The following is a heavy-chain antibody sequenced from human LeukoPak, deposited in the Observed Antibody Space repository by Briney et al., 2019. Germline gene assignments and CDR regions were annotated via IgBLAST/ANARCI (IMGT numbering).Heavy chain of an antibody. J-gene: IGHJ4*02. CDR1: GFSFRSYS. V-gene: IGHV3-48*04. CDR3: ASGPYDSSGYYYG. D-gene: IGHD3-22*01. CDR2: ISGSNSTI. Sequence: GGSLRLSFAASGFSFRSYSMNWVRQAPGKGLEWVSYISGSNSTIYYADSVKGRFTISRDNAKNSLYLQMNSLRAEDTAVYYCASGPYDSSGYYYGWGQGTLVTVSS.